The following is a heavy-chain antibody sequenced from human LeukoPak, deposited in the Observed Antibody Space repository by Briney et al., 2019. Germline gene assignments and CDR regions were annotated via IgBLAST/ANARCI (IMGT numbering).Heavy chain of an antibody. J-gene: IGHJ4*02. Sequence: ASVKVSCTASGYTFTSYGISWVRQAPGQGLEWMGWISAYNGNTNYAQKLQGRVTMTTDTSTSTAYMELRSLRSDDTAVYYCARAASGYSGYGPFDYWGQGTLVTVTA. D-gene: IGHD5-12*01. CDR1: GYTFTSYG. CDR3: ARAASGYSGYGPFDY. CDR2: ISAYNGNT. V-gene: IGHV1-18*01.